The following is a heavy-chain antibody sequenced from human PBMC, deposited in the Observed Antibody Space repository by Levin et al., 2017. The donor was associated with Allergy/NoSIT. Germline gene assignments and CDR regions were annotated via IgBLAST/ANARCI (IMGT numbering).Heavy chain of an antibody. V-gene: IGHV4-4*02. D-gene: IGHD6-19*01. CDR1: GGSISSSNW. CDR3: ASGPPTEGSVWGYSSGWYSYYYYYMDV. J-gene: IGHJ6*03. Sequence: SETLSLTCAVSGGSISSSNWWSWVRQPPGKGLEWLGEIYHSGSTNYNPSLKSRVTISVDKSKNQFSLKLSSVTAADTAVYYCASGPPTEGSVWGYSSGWYSYYYYYMDVWGKGTTVTVSS. CDR2: IYHSGST.